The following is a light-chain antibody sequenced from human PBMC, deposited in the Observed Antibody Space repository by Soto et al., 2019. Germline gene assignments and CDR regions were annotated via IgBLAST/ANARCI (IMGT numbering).Light chain of an antibody. CDR1: NSDVGSSNR. J-gene: IGLJ1*01. CDR3: GSYTTSTARFV. Sequence: QASLSQPPPVSRAPGQVGNIPFTGNNSDVGSSNRVSWYRQPPGTAPKLMIYEVSNRPSGVPDRFSGSKSGNTASLTISGLQAEDEADYYCGSYTTSTARFVFGTGTKVTVL. V-gene: IGLV2-18*02. CDR2: EVS.